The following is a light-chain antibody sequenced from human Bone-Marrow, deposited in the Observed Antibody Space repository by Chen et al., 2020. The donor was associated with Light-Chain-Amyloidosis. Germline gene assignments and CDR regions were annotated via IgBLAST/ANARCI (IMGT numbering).Light chain of an antibody. Sequence: SYELTQPPSVSVSPGQTARFTCSGDDLPTKYAYWYQQKPGQAPVLVIHRDPERPSGISERFSGSSSGTTATLTISGVQAEDEADYHCQSADSSGTYEVIFGGGTKLTVL. CDR2: RDP. J-gene: IGLJ2*01. CDR3: QSADSSGTYEVI. CDR1: DLPTKY. V-gene: IGLV3-25*03.